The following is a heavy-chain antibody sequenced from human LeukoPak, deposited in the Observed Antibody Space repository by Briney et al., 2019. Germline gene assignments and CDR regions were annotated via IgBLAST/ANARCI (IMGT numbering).Heavy chain of an antibody. CDR1: GFTFSSYA. D-gene: IGHD4-17*01. CDR3: AREPVQYGVQRWDAFDI. CDR2: ISGSGGST. V-gene: IGHV3-23*01. Sequence: GGSLRLSCAASGFTFSSYAMSWVRQAPGKGLEWVSAISGSGGSTYYADSVKGRFTISRDNSKNTLYLQMNSLRAEDTAVYYCAREPVQYGVQRWDAFDIWGQGTMVTVSS. J-gene: IGHJ3*02.